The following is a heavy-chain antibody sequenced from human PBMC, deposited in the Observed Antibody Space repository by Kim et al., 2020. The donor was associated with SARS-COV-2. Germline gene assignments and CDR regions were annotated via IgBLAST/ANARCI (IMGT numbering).Heavy chain of an antibody. J-gene: IGHJ5*02. CDR1: GGSISSYY. V-gene: IGHV4-59*08. CDR3: ARGREVVVACWFDP. Sequence: SETLSLTCTVSGGSISSYYWSWIRQPPGRGLEWIGHIYYSGSTNYNPSLKSRVTISVDTSKNQFSLKLSSVTAADTAVYYCARGREVVVACWFDPWGQGT. D-gene: IGHD2-2*01. CDR2: IYYSGST.